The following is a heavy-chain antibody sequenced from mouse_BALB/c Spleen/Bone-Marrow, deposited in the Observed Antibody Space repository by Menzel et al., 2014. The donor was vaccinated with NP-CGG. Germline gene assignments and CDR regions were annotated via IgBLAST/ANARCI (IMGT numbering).Heavy chain of an antibody. J-gene: IGHJ1*01. CDR3: TRSNYGYWYFDV. Sequence: VKLVESGAELVKPGASVKLSCKASGYSFTRYYMYWVKQRPGQGLEWIGEINPSNGGTNFNEKFKSKATPTVDKSSSTAYMQFSSLTSEDSAVYYCTRSNYGYWYFDVWGAGTTVTVSS. CDR2: INPSNGGT. V-gene: IGHV1S81*02. CDR1: GYSFTRYY. D-gene: IGHD1-1*01.